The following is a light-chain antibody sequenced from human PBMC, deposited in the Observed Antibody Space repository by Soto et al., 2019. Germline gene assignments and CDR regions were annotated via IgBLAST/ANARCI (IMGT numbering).Light chain of an antibody. CDR1: SSDVGGYDY. J-gene: IGLJ1*01. V-gene: IGLV2-11*01. CDR3: CSYGGSFPYV. Sequence: QSVLAQPPSVSGSPGQSVTISCTGTSSDVGGYDYVSWYQQHPGKAPKLLIYDVTKRPSGVPDRFSGSKSGNTASLTISGLQAEDEADFFCCSYGGSFPYVFGTGTTVNVL. CDR2: DVT.